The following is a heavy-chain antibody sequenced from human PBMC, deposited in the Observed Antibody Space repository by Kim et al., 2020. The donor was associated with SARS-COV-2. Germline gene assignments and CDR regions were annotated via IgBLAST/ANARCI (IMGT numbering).Heavy chain of an antibody. J-gene: IGHJ4*02. V-gene: IGHV4-39*07. CDR2: IYYSGST. CDR3: ARDGPRYGGNSGNY. D-gene: IGHD4-17*01. Sequence: SETLSLTCTVSGGSISSSSYYWGWIRQPPGKGLEWIGSIYYSGSTYYNPSLKSRVTISVDTSKNQFSLKLSSVTAADTAVYYCARDGPRYGGNSGNYWGQGTLVTVSS. CDR1: GGSISSSSYY.